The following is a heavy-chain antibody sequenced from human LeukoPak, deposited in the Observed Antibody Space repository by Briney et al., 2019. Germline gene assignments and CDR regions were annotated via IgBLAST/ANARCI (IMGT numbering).Heavy chain of an antibody. D-gene: IGHD2-2*01. Sequence: PSETLSLTCTVSGGSISSSSYYWVWIRQPPGKGLEWIGIMHCSGSIYYTPSVKSRVTISRDTSKNQFSLKLSSVSAADTAVYHCARRVSSTSWFDYWGQGTLVTVSS. CDR3: ARRVSSTSWFDY. CDR1: GGSISSSSYY. CDR2: MHCSGSI. V-gene: IGHV4-39*01. J-gene: IGHJ4*02.